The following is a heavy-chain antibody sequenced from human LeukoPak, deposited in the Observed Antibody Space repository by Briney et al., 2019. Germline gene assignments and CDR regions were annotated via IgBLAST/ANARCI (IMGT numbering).Heavy chain of an antibody. J-gene: IGHJ4*02. Sequence: SETLSLTCTVSGGSISSTNYYWGWIRQPPGKGLEWIGSIYYSGSTYYNPSLKSRLTISLDTSKNQFSLRLSSVTAADTAFYYCARSYTWTERWDWGKGTLVTVS. CDR2: IYYSGST. V-gene: IGHV4-39*07. CDR3: ARSYTWTERWD. CDR1: GGSISSTNYY. D-gene: IGHD1-1*01.